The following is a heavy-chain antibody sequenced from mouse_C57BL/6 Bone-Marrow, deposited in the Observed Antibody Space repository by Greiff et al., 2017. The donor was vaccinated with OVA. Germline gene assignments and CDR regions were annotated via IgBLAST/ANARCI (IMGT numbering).Heavy chain of an antibody. CDR2: IDPDTCGT. D-gene: IGHD1-1*01. CDR3: TKPSYYYGSGWYFDV. J-gene: IGHJ1*03. CDR1: GYTFTDYE. Sequence: VQLQQSGAELVRPGASVKLSCKASGYTFTDYEMHWVKQTPVHGLEWIGAIDPDTCGTASNQKFKGKATLTVDKSSSTAYMELRILTSEDSAVYYGTKPSYYYGSGWYFDVWGTGTTVTVSS. V-gene: IGHV1-23*01.